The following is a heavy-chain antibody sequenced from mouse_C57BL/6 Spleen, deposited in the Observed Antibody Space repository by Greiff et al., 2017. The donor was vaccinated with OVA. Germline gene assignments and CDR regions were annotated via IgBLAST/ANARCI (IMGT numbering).Heavy chain of an antibody. CDR3: ARDATMITPLFDY. J-gene: IGHJ2*01. CDR2: ISYDGSN. Sequence: EVQLQESGPGLVKPSQSLSLTCSVTGYSITSGYYWNWIRQFPGNKLEWMGYISYDGSNNYNPSLKNRISITRDTSKNQFFLKLNSVTTEDTATYYCARDATMITPLFDYWGQGTTLTVSS. CDR1: GYSITSGYY. D-gene: IGHD2-4*01. V-gene: IGHV3-6*01.